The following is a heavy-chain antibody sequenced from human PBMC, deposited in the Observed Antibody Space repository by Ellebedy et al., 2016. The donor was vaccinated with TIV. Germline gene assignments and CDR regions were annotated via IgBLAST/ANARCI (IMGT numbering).Heavy chain of an antibody. V-gene: IGHV1-3*01. CDR1: GYTFTSYA. CDR2: INAGNGNI. Sequence: AASVKVSCKASGYTFTSYALHWVRQAPGQRIEWMGWINAGNGNIKYSQNFQGRVNITSDTSASTAYMELSSLKSEDTAVYYCARGRYYDFWSGYRPIDYWGQGTLVTVSS. CDR3: ARGRYYDFWSGYRPIDY. D-gene: IGHD3-3*01. J-gene: IGHJ4*02.